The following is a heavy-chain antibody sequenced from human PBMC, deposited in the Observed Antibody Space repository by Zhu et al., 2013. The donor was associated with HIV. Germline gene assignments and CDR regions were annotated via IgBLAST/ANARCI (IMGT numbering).Heavy chain of an antibody. CDR2: IAYDGSNK. CDR3: ARDRDTGYSPWYYLDY. V-gene: IGHV3-30*03. Sequence: VQLVESGGGVVQPGRSLRLSCVVSGFTFRTYGMHWVRQAPGKRPEWVAVIAYDGSNKHYADSVKGRFTISRDNSKNTVYLQMDSLRAEDTAVYYCARDRDTGYSPWYYLDYWGQGTLVTVSS. J-gene: IGHJ4*02. CDR1: GFTFRTYG. D-gene: IGHD5-12*01.